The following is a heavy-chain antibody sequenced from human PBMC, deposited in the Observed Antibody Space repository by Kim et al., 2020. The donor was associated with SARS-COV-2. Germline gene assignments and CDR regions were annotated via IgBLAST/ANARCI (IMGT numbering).Heavy chain of an antibody. D-gene: IGHD3-10*01. CDR3: ARVWHYGSGSYHFDY. CDR1: GYTFTNSA. Sequence: ASVKVSCKASGYTFTNSAMIWVRQAPGQGLEWMGWINTNTGNPTFAQGFTGRCVFSLDTAVSTAYLQISRLQADDTAIYYCARVWHYGSGSYHFDYWGQGTLVTVSS. J-gene: IGHJ4*02. V-gene: IGHV7-4-1*02. CDR2: INTNTGNP.